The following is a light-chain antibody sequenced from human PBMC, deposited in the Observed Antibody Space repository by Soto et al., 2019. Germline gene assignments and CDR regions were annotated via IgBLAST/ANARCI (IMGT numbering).Light chain of an antibody. CDR2: GAS. V-gene: IGKV3-15*01. CDR3: QRYNNWPYT. J-gene: IGKJ2*01. Sequence: EIVMTQSPATLSVSPGERATLSCRASQSINSNLAWYQQKPGQAPRLLISGASTRATDIPARFSGSGSGTEFTLTISSLQSEDFAVYYCQRYNNWPYTFGQGTKLEIK. CDR1: QSINSN.